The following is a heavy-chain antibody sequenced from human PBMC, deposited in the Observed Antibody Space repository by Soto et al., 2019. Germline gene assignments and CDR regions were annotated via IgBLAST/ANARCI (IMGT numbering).Heavy chain of an antibody. CDR3: AKDQHGYSYVGDY. D-gene: IGHD5-18*01. CDR2: ISYDGSNK. CDR1: GITFSSYG. J-gene: IGHJ4*02. Sequence: QVQLVESGGGVVQPGRSLRLSCAASGITFSSYGMHWVRQAPGKGLEWVAVISYDGSNKYYVDSVKGRFTISRDNSKNTLYLQMNSLRPEDTAVYYCAKDQHGYSYVGDYWGQGTLVTVSS. V-gene: IGHV3-30*18.